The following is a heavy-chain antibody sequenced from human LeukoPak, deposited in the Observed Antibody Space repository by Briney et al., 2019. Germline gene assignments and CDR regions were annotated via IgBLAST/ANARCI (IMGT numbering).Heavy chain of an antibody. D-gene: IGHD2-21*02. CDR1: GFTFASSA. CDR2: IGVGSSNT. Sequence: SVKVSCKASGFTFASSAIQWVRQARGQRLEWIGWIGVGSSNTNYLQTLQGRLTITRDMSTSTAYMELSSLTSEDTAVYYCAAELYRGGDCCHFDQWGQGTLVTVSS. J-gene: IGHJ4*02. CDR3: AAELYRGGDCCHFDQ. V-gene: IGHV1-58*02.